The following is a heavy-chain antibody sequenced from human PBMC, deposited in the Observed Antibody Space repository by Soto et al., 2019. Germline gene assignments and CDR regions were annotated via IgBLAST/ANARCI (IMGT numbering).Heavy chain of an antibody. Sequence: GASVKVSFKASQYTFTNYYLHWVRQAPGRRPEWMGWINNGGGTIYAQKFQGRLTMTRDTSITTAYMELSRLNSDDTAFYYCATSSDWSPLLDYWGQGTLVTVSS. CDR1: QYTFTNYY. V-gene: IGHV1-2*02. J-gene: IGHJ4*02. CDR3: ATSSDWSPLLDY. CDR2: INNGGGT. D-gene: IGHD6-19*01.